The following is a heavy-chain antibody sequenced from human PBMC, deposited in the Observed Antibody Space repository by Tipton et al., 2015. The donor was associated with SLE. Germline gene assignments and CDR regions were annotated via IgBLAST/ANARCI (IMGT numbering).Heavy chain of an antibody. CDR1: GYTFTSYG. J-gene: IGHJ5*02. V-gene: IGHV1-18*01. CDR3: ARYCSSSSCYYNWFDP. CDR2: ISGYNGNT. Sequence: QSGAEVKKPGASVKVSCKASGYTFTSYGISWVRQAPGQGLEWMGWISGYNGNTNYAQKFQGRVTMTTDTSTSTAYMELRSLRSDETAVYYCARYCSSSSCYYNWFDPWGQGTLVTVSS. D-gene: IGHD2-2*01.